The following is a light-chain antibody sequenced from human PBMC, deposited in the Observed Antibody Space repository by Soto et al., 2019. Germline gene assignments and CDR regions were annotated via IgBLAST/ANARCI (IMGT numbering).Light chain of an antibody. CDR1: QSISSY. Sequence: MQIAHSPSAVSASVGDRVTITCRASQSISSYLNWYQQKPGKAPKLLIYAASSLQSGVPSRFSGSGSGTDFTLTISSLQTEDFATYYCQQSYSTWTFGQGTKVDI. J-gene: IGKJ1*01. V-gene: IGKV1-39*01. CDR2: AAS. CDR3: QQSYSTWT.